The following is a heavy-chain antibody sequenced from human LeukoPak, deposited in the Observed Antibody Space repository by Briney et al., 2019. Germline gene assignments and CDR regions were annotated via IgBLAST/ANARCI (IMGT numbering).Heavy chain of an antibody. Sequence: SETLSLTCAVSGYSISSDYYWGWIRQPPGKGMEWIGSIYHSGNSYYNPSLKSRVTISVDTSKNHFSLRLSSLTAADTAVYYCARHAPDCNNTNCYYYYYYMDVWGKGTTGTVSS. CDR1: GYSISSDYY. CDR2: IYHSGNS. V-gene: IGHV4-38-2*01. J-gene: IGHJ6*03. CDR3: ARHAPDCNNTNCYYYYYYMDV. D-gene: IGHD2-2*01.